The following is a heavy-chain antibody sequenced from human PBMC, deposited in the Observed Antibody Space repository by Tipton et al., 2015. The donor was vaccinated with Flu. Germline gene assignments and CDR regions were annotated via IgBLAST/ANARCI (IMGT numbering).Heavy chain of an antibody. CDR3: AREGSGWYRNWFDP. CDR1: GGSISSGDYY. D-gene: IGHD6-19*01. Sequence: TLSLTCTVSGGSISSGDYYWSWIRQPPGKGLEWIGYIYYSGSTNYNPSLKSRVTIPVDTSKNQFSLKLSSVAAADTAVYYCAREGSGWYRNWFDPWGQGTLVTVSS. V-gene: IGHV4-61*08. J-gene: IGHJ5*02. CDR2: IYYSGST.